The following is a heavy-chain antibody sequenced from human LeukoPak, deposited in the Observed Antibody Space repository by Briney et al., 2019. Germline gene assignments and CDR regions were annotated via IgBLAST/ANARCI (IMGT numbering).Heavy chain of an antibody. CDR1: GGSFSGYY. CDR2: INHSGST. J-gene: IGHJ4*02. V-gene: IGHV4-34*01. D-gene: IGHD2-2*01. Sequence: SETLSLTRAVYGGSFSGYYWSWIRQPPGKGLEWIGEINHSGSTNYNPSLKSRVTISVDTSKNQFSLKLSSVTAADTAVYYCARVGGYCSSTSCYWYYFDYWGQGTLVTVSS. CDR3: ARVGGYCSSTSCYWYYFDY.